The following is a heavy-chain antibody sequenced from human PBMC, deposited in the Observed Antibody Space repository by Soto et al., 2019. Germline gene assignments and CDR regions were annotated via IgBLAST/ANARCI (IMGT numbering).Heavy chain of an antibody. CDR2: IYSGGST. CDR3: ARGGVGTMTTIFDY. Sequence: EVQLVESGGGLVQPGGSLRLSCAASGFTVSSNYMSWVRQAPGKGLEWVSVIYSGGSTYYADSVKGRFTISRDNSKNTLYLQMNSLRAEDTAVYHCARGGVGTMTTIFDYWGQGTLVTVSS. J-gene: IGHJ4*02. D-gene: IGHD1-26*01. CDR1: GFTVSSNY. V-gene: IGHV3-66*01.